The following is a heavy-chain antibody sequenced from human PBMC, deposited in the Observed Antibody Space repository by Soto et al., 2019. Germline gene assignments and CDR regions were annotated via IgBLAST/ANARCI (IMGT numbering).Heavy chain of an antibody. J-gene: IGHJ6*02. CDR3: ARDGYYDFWSGYYTLDYYGMDV. D-gene: IGHD3-3*01. CDR1: GFTFSSYA. Sequence: GGSLRLSCAASGFTFSSYAMHWVRQAPGKGLEWVAVISYDGSNKYYADSVKGRFTISRDNSKNTLYLQMNSLRAEDTAVYYCARDGYYDFWSGYYTLDYYGMDVWGQGT. V-gene: IGHV3-30-3*01. CDR2: ISYDGSNK.